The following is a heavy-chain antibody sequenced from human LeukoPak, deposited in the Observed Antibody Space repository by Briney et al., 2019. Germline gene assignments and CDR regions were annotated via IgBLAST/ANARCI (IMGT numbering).Heavy chain of an antibody. J-gene: IGHJ4*02. CDR3: AREQQWLGPLDY. CDR1: GFNFSSFG. D-gene: IGHD6-19*01. V-gene: IGHV3-33*01. Sequence: GGSLRLSCAASGFNFSSFGLHWVRQAPGKGLEWVAIIYSDGSNEYYADSVKGRFTISRDNSKNTLSLQMSSLRAEDTAVYHCAREQQWLGPLDYWGQGTLVTVSS. CDR2: IYSDGSNE.